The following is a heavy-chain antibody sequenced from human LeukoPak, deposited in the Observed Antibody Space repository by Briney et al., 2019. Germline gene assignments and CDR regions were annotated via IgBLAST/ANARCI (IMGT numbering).Heavy chain of an antibody. D-gene: IGHD3-10*01. Sequence: GVTXXSYGMHWVRQAPGKGLEWVAVIRYDGSKEHYEDSVKGRFAISRENAKETLYLQMKSLRQDDTAIYYCARRGSHRTVNYRTRQEAYYFDSSGPGTLVTVSS. CDR2: IRYDGSKE. CDR1: GVTXXSYG. CDR3: ARRGSHRTVNYRTRQEAYYFDS. V-gene: IGHV3-33*03. J-gene: IGHJ4*02.